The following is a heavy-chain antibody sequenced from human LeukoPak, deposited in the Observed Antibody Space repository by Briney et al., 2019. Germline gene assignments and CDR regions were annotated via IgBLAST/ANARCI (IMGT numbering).Heavy chain of an antibody. V-gene: IGHV4-39*07. CDR3: ARTPNGPSGYDYYYYYMDV. CDR2: IYYSGST. CDR1: GGSIGSSSYY. J-gene: IGHJ6*03. D-gene: IGHD2-8*01. Sequence: PSETLSLTCTVSGGSIGSSSYYWGWIRQPPGKGLEFIGSIYYSGSTYYNPYLKSRVTISIDTPKNQFSLKLSSVTAADTAVYYCARTPNGPSGYDYYYYYMDVWGKGITVTVSS.